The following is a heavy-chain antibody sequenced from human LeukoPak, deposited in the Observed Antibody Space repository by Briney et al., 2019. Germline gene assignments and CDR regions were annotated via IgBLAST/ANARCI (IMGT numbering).Heavy chain of an antibody. D-gene: IGHD3-10*01. J-gene: IGHJ5*02. CDR3: ARRAYFYASGSLNWFDP. V-gene: IGHV4-34*01. CDR1: GGSFSGYY. Sequence: SETLSLTCAVYGGSFSGYYWNWIRQPPGKGLEWIGEINHSGSTNRNPSLKSRVTMSVDMSKNQFFLKLSSVTAADTAVYYCARRAYFYASGSLNWFDPWGQGTLVTVSS. CDR2: INHSGST.